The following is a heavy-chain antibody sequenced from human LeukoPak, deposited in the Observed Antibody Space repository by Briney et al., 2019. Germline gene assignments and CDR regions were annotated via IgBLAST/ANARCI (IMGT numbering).Heavy chain of an antibody. Sequence: ASVKVSCKTSGYNFTTFGIAWVRQAPGQGLEWMGWINANNGETHYAQKFHDRVTMTTDSSINTAYMELRGLKSDDSAMYYCSRESTFGAVVDFNYWSQGTLVTVSS. D-gene: IGHD3-16*02. J-gene: IGHJ4*02. CDR1: GYNFTTFG. CDR2: INANNGET. CDR3: SRESTFGAVVDFNY. V-gene: IGHV1-18*01.